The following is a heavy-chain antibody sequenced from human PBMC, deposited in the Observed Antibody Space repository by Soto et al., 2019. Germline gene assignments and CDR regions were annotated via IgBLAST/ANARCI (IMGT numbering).Heavy chain of an antibody. V-gene: IGHV1-46*01. Sequence: ASVKVSCKASGYTFTSYYMHWVRQAPGQGLEWMGIINPSGGSTSYAQKFQGRVTMTRDTSTSTVYMELSSLRSEDTAVYYCARDSGCSGGSCYPYHYVMDVWGQGTTVTVSS. CDR1: GYTFTSYY. CDR2: INPSGGST. J-gene: IGHJ6*02. D-gene: IGHD2-15*01. CDR3: ARDSGCSGGSCYPYHYVMDV.